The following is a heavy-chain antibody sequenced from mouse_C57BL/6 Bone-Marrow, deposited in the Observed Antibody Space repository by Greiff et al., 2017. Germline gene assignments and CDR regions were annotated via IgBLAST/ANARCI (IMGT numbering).Heavy chain of an antibody. Sequence: EVKVVESGGGLVKPGGSLKLSCAASGFTFSDYGMHWVRQAPEKGLEWVAYISSGSSTIYYADTVKGRFTISRDNAKNTLFLQMTSLRSEDTAMYYGARFYYSTYYAMDYWGQGTSVTVSS. V-gene: IGHV5-17*01. CDR3: ARFYYSTYYAMDY. CDR2: ISSGSSTI. CDR1: GFTFSDYG. D-gene: IGHD2-5*01. J-gene: IGHJ4*01.